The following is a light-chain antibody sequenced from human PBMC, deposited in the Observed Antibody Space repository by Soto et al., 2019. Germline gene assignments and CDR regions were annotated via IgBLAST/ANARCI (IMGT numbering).Light chain of an antibody. J-gene: IGLJ1*01. V-gene: IGLV1-44*01. CDR3: AAWDDTLNGYV. CDR1: SSNIGSNT. CDR2: SND. Sequence: QSALTQPPSASGTPGQRVTISCSGSSSNIGSNTVNWYQQLSGTAPKLLIYSNDQRPSGVPDRFSGSKSGTSASLAISGLQSEDEADYYCAAWDDTLNGYVFGAGTKVTV.